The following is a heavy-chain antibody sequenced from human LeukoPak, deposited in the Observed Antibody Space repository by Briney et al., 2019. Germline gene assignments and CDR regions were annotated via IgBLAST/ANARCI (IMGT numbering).Heavy chain of an antibody. CDR2: ISGSGGST. V-gene: IGHV3-23*01. CDR1: GFTVSSNY. J-gene: IGHJ6*03. CDR3: AKGGYSIAAYYYYYYMDV. D-gene: IGHD6-25*01. Sequence: GGSLRLSCAASGFTVSSNYMSWVRQAPGKGLERVSAISGSGGSTYYADSVKGRFTISRDNSKNTLYLQMNSLRAEDTAVYYCAKGGYSIAAYYYYYYMDVWGKGTTVTVSS.